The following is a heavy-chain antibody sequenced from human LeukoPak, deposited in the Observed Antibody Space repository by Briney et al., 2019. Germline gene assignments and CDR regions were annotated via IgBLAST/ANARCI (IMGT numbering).Heavy chain of an antibody. Sequence: SQTLSLTCTVSGGSINSGTSYWSWIRQPAGEGLEWIGRIYTSGRTYYNPSLKSRVTMSVDTPKNQFSLKLSSVTAADTAVYYCARSAAAGFSWYFDLWGRGTLVTVSS. J-gene: IGHJ2*01. CDR1: GGSINSGTSY. CDR2: IYTSGRT. V-gene: IGHV4-61*02. CDR3: ARSAAAGFSWYFDL. D-gene: IGHD6-13*01.